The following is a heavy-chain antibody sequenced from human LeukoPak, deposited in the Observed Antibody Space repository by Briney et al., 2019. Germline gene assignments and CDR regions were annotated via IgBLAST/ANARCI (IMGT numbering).Heavy chain of an antibody. CDR2: IYHSGST. V-gene: IGHV4-38-2*02. CDR1: GYSISSVYY. D-gene: IGHD3-22*01. Sequence: SETLSLTCSVSGYSISSVYYWGWIRQPPGKGLEWIGSIYHSGSTYYNPSLKSRFTISVDTSKNQFSLKLSSVTAADTAVYYCVNYYDSSDYQQPNHFDYWGQGTLVTVSS. CDR3: VNYYDSSDYQQPNHFDY. J-gene: IGHJ4*02.